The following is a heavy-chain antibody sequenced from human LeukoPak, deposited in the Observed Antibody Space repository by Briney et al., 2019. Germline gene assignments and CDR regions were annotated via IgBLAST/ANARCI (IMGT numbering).Heavy chain of an antibody. CDR2: ISGHNDNA. CDR3: ARYLGHSSGSKRGFDY. J-gene: IGHJ4*02. Sequence: ASVKVSCKASGYTFSTYGISWVRQAPGQGLEWLGWISGHNDNANYVQEFQDRVTMTTATSTTTAHMELRSLTSDDTAVYFCARYLGHSSGSKRGFDYWGQGTLVTVSS. CDR1: GYTFSTYG. D-gene: IGHD6-19*01. V-gene: IGHV1-18*01.